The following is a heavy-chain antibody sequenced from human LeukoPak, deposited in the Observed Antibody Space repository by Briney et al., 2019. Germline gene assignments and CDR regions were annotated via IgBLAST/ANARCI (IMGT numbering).Heavy chain of an antibody. V-gene: IGHV1-69*05. J-gene: IGHJ6*03. CDR1: GGTFSGYA. Sequence: ASVKVSCKASGGTFSGYAISWVRQAPGQGLEWMGGIIPIFGTANYAQKFQGRVTITTDESTSTAYMELRSLRSEDTAVYYCARAQYSSSWTPYYYMDVWGKGTTVTVSS. CDR3: ARAQYSSSWTPYYYMDV. CDR2: IIPIFGTA. D-gene: IGHD6-13*01.